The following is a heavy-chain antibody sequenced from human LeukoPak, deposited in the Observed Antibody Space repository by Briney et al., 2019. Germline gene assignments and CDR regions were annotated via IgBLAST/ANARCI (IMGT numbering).Heavy chain of an antibody. CDR1: GFTFSSYA. CDR3: AKAGIGVVGYFDY. Sequence: GGSPRLSCAASGFTFSSYAMSWVRQAPGKRLEWVSTIRGSGGGTYYADSVKGRFTISRDNSKNTLYLQMNSLRDEDTALYYCAKAGIGVVGYFDYWGQGTLVTVSS. CDR2: IRGSGGGT. V-gene: IGHV3-23*01. J-gene: IGHJ4*02. D-gene: IGHD6-19*01.